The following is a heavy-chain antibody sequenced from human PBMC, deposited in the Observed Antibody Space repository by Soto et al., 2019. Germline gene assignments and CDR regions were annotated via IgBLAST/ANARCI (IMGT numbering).Heavy chain of an antibody. D-gene: IGHD3-3*01. CDR1: GYSLANYW. CDR2: IYPGDSDT. Sequence: PGESLKISCQGFGYSLANYWIAWVRQMPGKGLDWMGNIYPGDSDTTYSPSFRGQVTISADKSISTAYLQWSSLKASDTAIYYCARRSGYSGFDPWGLGTLVTVSS. J-gene: IGHJ5*02. V-gene: IGHV5-51*01. CDR3: ARRSGYSGFDP.